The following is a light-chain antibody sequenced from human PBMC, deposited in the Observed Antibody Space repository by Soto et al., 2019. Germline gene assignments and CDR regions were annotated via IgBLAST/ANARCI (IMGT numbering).Light chain of an antibody. CDR2: GAS. J-gene: IGKJ2*01. CDR1: QSVSSN. CDR3: QQYNNWPPYT. V-gene: IGKV3-15*01. Sequence: EIVMTQSPATLSVSPGERATLSCRASQSVSSNLAWYQQKPGQAPRRLIYGASTRATGIPARFSGSGSGTEFTLIISSLQSEDFAVYYWQQYNNWPPYTLGRGTKLEIK.